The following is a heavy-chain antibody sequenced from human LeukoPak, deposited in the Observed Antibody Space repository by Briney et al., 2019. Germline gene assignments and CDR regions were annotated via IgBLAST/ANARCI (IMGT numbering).Heavy chain of an antibody. Sequence: GASVKVSCKASGYTFTSYGISWVRQAPGQGLEWMGWISAYNGNTNYAQKLQGRVTMTTDTSTSTAYMELRSLRSDDTAVYYCARDPRSSTSGGPLLPAFDIWGQGTMVTVSS. D-gene: IGHD2-2*01. CDR2: ISAYNGNT. CDR1: GYTFTSYG. V-gene: IGHV1-18*01. CDR3: ARDPRSSTSGGPLLPAFDI. J-gene: IGHJ3*02.